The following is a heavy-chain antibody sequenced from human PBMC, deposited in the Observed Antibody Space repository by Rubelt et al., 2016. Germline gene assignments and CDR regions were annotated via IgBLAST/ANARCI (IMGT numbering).Heavy chain of an antibody. D-gene: IGHD3-3*01. CDR1: GFTFDDYA. V-gene: IGHV3-43*02. CDR3: AKGPLWSGYAFDI. CDR2: ISGDGGST. Sequence: EVQLVESGGGVVQPGGSLRLSCAASGFTFDDYAMHWVRQAPGKGLEWVSLISGDGGSTYYADSVKGRFTISRDNSKNSLYLQMNSLRTGDTALYYCAKGPLWSGYAFDIWGQGTMVTVSS. J-gene: IGHJ3*02.